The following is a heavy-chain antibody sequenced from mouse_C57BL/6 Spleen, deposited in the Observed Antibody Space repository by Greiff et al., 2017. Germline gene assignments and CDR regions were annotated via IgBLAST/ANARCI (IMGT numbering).Heavy chain of an antibody. J-gene: IGHJ2*01. V-gene: IGHV5-17*01. CDR3: ARAPECDY. CDR1: GFTFSDYG. CDR2: ISSGSSTI. Sequence: EVKLVESGGGLVKPGGSLKLSCAASGFTFSDYGMHWVRQAPEKGLEWVAYISSGSSTIYYADKVKGRFTISRDNAKNTLFLQMTSLRSEDTAMYYCARAPECDYWGQGTTLTVSS.